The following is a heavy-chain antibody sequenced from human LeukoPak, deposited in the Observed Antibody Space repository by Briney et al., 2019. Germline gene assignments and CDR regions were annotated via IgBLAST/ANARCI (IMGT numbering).Heavy chain of an antibody. J-gene: IGHJ4*02. CDR1: GFTFSDYY. V-gene: IGHV3-11*03. Sequence: GGSLRLSCAASGFTFSDYYMSWIRQAPGKGLEWVSYISSSSSYTNYADSVKGRFTISRDNAENSLYLQMNSLRAEDTAVYYCAVGVAAADLNYWGQGTLVTVSS. CDR2: ISSSSSYT. CDR3: AVGVAAADLNY. D-gene: IGHD6-13*01.